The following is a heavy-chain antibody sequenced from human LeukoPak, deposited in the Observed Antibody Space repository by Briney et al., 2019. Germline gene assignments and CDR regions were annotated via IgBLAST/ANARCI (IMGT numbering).Heavy chain of an antibody. CDR1: GFTFSSYN. D-gene: IGHD6-6*01. V-gene: IGHV3-21*01. J-gene: IGHJ6*02. CDR3: AKERPHGMDV. Sequence: PGGSLRLSCTASGFTFSSYNMNWVRQAPGKGLEWVSTITSTSTYIAYADSVKGRFTISRDNADNSVYQQMNSLRADDTAVYYCAKERPHGMDVWGQGTSVTVSS. CDR2: ITSTSTYI.